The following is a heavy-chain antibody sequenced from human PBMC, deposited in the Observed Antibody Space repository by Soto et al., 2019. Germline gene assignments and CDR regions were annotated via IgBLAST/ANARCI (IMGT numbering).Heavy chain of an antibody. Sequence: XVSLRLSCAASGFTFTSYTMNWVRQAPGKGLEWVSSISSSSDYIYYADSMKGRVTISRDNAKNSLFLDMNSLTGEDTAVYYCARARVYATGPLDFWGQGTLVTV. V-gene: IGHV3-21*06. CDR2: ISSSSDYI. D-gene: IGHD6-13*01. CDR3: ARARVYATGPLDF. J-gene: IGHJ4*02. CDR1: GFTFTSYT.